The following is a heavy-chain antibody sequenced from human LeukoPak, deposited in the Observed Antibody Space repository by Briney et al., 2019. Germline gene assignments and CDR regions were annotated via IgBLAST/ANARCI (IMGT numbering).Heavy chain of an antibody. J-gene: IGHJ4*02. CDR2: ISSSSTYI. D-gene: IGHD4-17*01. CDR3: AKIGDDFGDYFDY. Sequence: GGSLRLSCAASGFTFSSYSMNWVRQAPRKGLEWVSSISSSSTYIYYADSVKGRFTISRDNAKNSLYLQMNSLRAEDTAVYYCAKIGDDFGDYFDYWGQGTLVTVSS. V-gene: IGHV3-21*01. CDR1: GFTFSSYS.